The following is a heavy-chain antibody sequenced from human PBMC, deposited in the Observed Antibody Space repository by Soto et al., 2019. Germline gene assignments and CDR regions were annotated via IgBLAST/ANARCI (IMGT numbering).Heavy chain of an antibody. CDR3: ARGFPLRHKYGYYGMDV. J-gene: IGHJ6*02. CDR2: INPNSGGT. V-gene: IGHV1-2*02. CDR1: GYTFTGYY. D-gene: IGHD3-16*01. Sequence: ASVKVSCKASGYTFTGYYMHWVRQAPGQGLEWMGWINPNSGGTNYAQKFQGRVTMTRNTSISTAYMELSSLRSEDTAVYYCARGFPLRHKYGYYGMDVWGQGTTVTVSS.